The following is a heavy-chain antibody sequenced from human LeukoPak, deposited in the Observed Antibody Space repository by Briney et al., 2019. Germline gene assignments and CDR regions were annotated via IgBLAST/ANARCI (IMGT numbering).Heavy chain of an antibody. CDR1: GYTFTCYY. D-gene: IGHD3-22*01. CDR2: INPSGGST. CDR3: ARGVIYYYDSSGYYEGYYFDY. Sequence: ASVKVSCKVSGYTFTCYYMHWVRQAPGQGLEWMGIINPSGGSTSYAQKFQGRVTMTRDMSTSTVYMELSSLRSEDTAVYYCARGVIYYYDSSGYYEGYYFDYWGQGTLVTVSS. J-gene: IGHJ4*02. V-gene: IGHV1-46*01.